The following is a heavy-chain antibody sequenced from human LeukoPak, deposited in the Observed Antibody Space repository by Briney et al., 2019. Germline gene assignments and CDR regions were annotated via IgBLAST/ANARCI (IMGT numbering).Heavy chain of an antibody. CDR2: IYYSGST. Sequence: SETLSLTCTVSGGSISSGGYYWSWIRQHPGKGLEWIGYIYYSGSTYYNPSLKSRVTISVDTSKNQFSLKLSSVTAADTAVYYCARYSKAVGPQVRFDYWGQGTLVTVSS. V-gene: IGHV4-31*03. CDR1: GGSISSGGYY. J-gene: IGHJ4*02. CDR3: ARYSKAVGPQVRFDY. D-gene: IGHD2-21*01.